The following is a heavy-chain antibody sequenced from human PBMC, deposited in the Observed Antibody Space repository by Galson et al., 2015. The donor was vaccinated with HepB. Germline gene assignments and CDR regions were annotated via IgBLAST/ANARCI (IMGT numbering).Heavy chain of an antibody. Sequence: SLRLSCAASGFTFSNAWMSWVRQAPGKGLEWVGRIKSKTDGGTTDYAAPVKGRFTISRDDSKNTLYLQMNSLKTEDTAVYYCTTDAYYYDSSGPIGFDYWGQGTLVTASS. D-gene: IGHD3-22*01. CDR1: GFTFSNAW. CDR2: IKSKTDGGTT. J-gene: IGHJ4*02. CDR3: TTDAYYYDSSGPIGFDY. V-gene: IGHV3-15*01.